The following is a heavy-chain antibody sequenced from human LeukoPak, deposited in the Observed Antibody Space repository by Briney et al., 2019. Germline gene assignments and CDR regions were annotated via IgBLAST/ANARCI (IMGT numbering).Heavy chain of an antibody. CDR2: INHSGST. J-gene: IGHJ4*02. CDR3: ARVTRKVVKGTNNDY. CDR1: GASFSGYY. Sequence: SETLSLTCAVYGASFSGYYWSWIRQPPGKGLEWIGEINHSGSTNYNPSLKSRVTISVDTSKNQFSLKLSSVTAADTAVYYCARVTRKVVKGTNNDYWGQGTLVTVSS. D-gene: IGHD3-22*01. V-gene: IGHV4-34*01.